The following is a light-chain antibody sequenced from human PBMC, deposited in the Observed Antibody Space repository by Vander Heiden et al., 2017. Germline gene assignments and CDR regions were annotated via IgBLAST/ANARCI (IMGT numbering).Light chain of an antibody. V-gene: IGLV1-51*01. J-gene: IGLJ3*02. CDR3: GTWDSSLSAWV. Sequence: QSVLTQPPSVSAAPGQQVTISCSGSSSNIGNNYVSWYQQFPGTAPKVLIYDNNKRPSGIPDRFSGSKPGTSATLGITGLQTGDEADYFCGTWDSSLSAWVFGGGTKLTVL. CDR1: SSNIGNNY. CDR2: DNN.